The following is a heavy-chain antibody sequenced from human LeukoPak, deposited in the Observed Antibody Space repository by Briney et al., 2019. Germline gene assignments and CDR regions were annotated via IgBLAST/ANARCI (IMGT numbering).Heavy chain of an antibody. CDR1: GFTFSSYA. Sequence: GGSLRLPCAASGFTFSSYAMNWVRQAPGKGLEWVSSINDSGDRTYYADSVKGRFTISRDNSKNTLYLQMNSLRAEDTAVYYCANRYGSPAVANWGQGTLVTVSS. V-gene: IGHV3-23*01. J-gene: IGHJ4*02. D-gene: IGHD4-17*01. CDR2: INDSGDRT. CDR3: ANRYGSPAVAN.